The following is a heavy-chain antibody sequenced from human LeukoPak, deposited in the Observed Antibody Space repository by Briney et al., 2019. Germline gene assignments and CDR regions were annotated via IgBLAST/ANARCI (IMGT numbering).Heavy chain of an antibody. CDR3: AREYCSSTSCYPHDAFDI. D-gene: IGHD2-2*01. Sequence: GGSLRLSCAVSGITLSNYGMSWVRQAPGKGLEWVAGISDSGGSTKYADSVKGRFTISRDNPKNTLSLQMNSLRAEDTAVYYCAREYCSSTSCYPHDAFDIWGQGTMVTVSS. CDR1: GITLSNYG. J-gene: IGHJ3*02. V-gene: IGHV3-23*01. CDR2: ISDSGGST.